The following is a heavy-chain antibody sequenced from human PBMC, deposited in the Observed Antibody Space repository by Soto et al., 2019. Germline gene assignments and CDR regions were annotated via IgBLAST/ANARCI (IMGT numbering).Heavy chain of an antibody. CDR3: ARDVGYYYDSSGSQPCDY. CDR1: GYTFTSYG. CDR2: ISAYNGNT. J-gene: IGHJ4*02. Sequence: ASVKVSFKASGYTFTSYGISWVRQAPGQGLEWMGWISAYNGNTNYAQKLQGRVTMTTDTSTSTAYMELRSLRSDDTAVYYCARDVGYYYDSSGSQPCDYWGQGTLVTVSS. V-gene: IGHV1-18*01. D-gene: IGHD3-22*01.